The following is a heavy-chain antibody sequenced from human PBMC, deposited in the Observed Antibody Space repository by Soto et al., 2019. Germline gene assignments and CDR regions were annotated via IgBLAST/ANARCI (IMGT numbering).Heavy chain of an antibody. D-gene: IGHD3-10*01. V-gene: IGHV4-39*01. CDR1: GGSISSDIHY. Sequence: SETLSLTCTVSGGSISSDIHYWGWIRQPPGKGLEWIGTIYYSGNIYNNTSLRSRVTISMDTSKNQFSLRLNSVTAADTVLYYCARHTVCGSGSSCLGSDNMDTDAFDIWGQGTMVTVSS. CDR2: IYYSGNI. J-gene: IGHJ3*02. CDR3: ARHTVCGSGSSCLGSDNMDTDAFDI.